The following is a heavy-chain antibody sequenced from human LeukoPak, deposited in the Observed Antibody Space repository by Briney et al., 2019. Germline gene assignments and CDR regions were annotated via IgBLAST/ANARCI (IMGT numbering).Heavy chain of an antibody. Sequence: ASVKVSCKASGGTFSSYAISWVRQAPGQGLEWMGRIIPILGIANYAQKFQGRVTITADKSTSTAYMELSSLRSEDTAVYYCAKTAAGTGPYYFDYWAREPWSPSPQ. D-gene: IGHD6-13*01. CDR3: AKTAAGTGPYYFDY. CDR2: IIPILGIA. CDR1: GGTFSSYA. V-gene: IGHV1-69*04. J-gene: IGHJ4*02.